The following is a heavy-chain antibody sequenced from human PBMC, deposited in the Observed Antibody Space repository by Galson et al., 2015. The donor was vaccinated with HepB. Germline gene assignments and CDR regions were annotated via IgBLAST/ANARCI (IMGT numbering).Heavy chain of an antibody. CDR2: IRSKAYGGTT. CDR3: TRDPPYGQLVRWFDP. CDR1: GFTFGDYA. V-gene: IGHV3-49*03. D-gene: IGHD6-6*01. J-gene: IGHJ5*02. Sequence: SLRLSCAASGFTFGDYAMSWFRQAPGKGLEWVGFIRSKAYGGTTEYAASVKGRFTISRDDSKSIAYLQMNSLKTEDTAVYYCTRDPPYGQLVRWFDPWGQGTLVTVSS.